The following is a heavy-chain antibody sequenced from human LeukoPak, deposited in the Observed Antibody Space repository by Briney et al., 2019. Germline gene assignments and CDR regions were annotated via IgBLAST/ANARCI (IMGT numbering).Heavy chain of an antibody. D-gene: IGHD3-16*02. Sequence: SVKVSCKASGYTFTGYYMHWVRQAPGQGLEWMGGIIPIFGTANYAQKFQGRVTITADESTSTAYMELSSLRSEDTAVYYCARDNSVGDIAWWFDPWGQGTLVTVSS. V-gene: IGHV1-69*13. CDR3: ARDNSVGDIAWWFDP. J-gene: IGHJ5*02. CDR2: IIPIFGTA. CDR1: GYTFTGYY.